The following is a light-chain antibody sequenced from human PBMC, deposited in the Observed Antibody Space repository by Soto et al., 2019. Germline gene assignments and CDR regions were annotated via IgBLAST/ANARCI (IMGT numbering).Light chain of an antibody. V-gene: IGKV4-1*01. CDR1: QSVLFDSNNRNY. CDR3: QQYYSNPHT. J-gene: IGKJ1*01. CDR2: WAS. Sequence: DFVMTQCPDSLAISLGERATVNCKSSQSVLFDSNNRNYLAWYQQKPGQPPKLLISWASTRESGVPDRFSGGGSGTDVTLTISSLQAEDVALYYCQQYYSNPHTFGQGTKVEI.